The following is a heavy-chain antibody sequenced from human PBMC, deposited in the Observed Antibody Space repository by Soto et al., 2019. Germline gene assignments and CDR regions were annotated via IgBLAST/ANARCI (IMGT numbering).Heavy chain of an antibody. CDR2: ISSSGSTI. J-gene: IGHJ4*02. V-gene: IGHV3-11*01. Sequence: GESLKISCAASGFTFSDYYMSWIRQAPGKGLEWVSYISSSGSTIYYADSVKGRFTISRDNAKNSLYLQMNSLRAEDTAVYYCARDIFGVVIIPDYWGQGTLVTVSS. CDR1: GFTFSDYY. CDR3: ARDIFGVVIIPDY. D-gene: IGHD3-3*01.